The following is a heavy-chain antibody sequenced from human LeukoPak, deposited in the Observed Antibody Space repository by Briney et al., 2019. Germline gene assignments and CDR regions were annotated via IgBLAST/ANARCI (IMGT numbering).Heavy chain of an antibody. CDR3: ASSIAARPLDY. V-gene: IGHV4-59*01. CDR1: GGSISSYY. CDR2: IYYSGST. J-gene: IGHJ4*02. Sequence: TSETLSLTCTVSGGSISSYYWSWIRQPPGKGLEWIGYIYYSGSTNYNPSLKSRVTISVDTSKNQFSLKLSSVTAADTAVYYCASSIAARPLDYWGQGTLVTVSS. D-gene: IGHD6-6*01.